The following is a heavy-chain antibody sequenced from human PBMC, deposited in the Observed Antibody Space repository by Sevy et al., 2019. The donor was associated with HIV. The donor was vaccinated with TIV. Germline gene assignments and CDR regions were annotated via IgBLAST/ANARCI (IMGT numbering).Heavy chain of an antibody. Sequence: SETLSLTCAEFGGYFSGYYWSWIRQPPGKGLEWIGEINHSGSTNYNPSLKSRVTISLDTSKNQFSLKLSSVTAADTAVYYCARRLNWARVFDYWGQGALVTVSS. CDR1: GGYFSGYY. CDR2: INHSGST. J-gene: IGHJ4*02. CDR3: ARRLNWARVFDY. D-gene: IGHD1-1*01. V-gene: IGHV4-34*01.